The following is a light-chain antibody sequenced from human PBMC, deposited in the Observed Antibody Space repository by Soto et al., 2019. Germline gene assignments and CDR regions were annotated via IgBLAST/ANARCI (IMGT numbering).Light chain of an antibody. CDR1: QSVSSD. Sequence: EIVLTQSPATLSLSPGERATLSCRASQSVSSDLTWYQQRPCQAPRLLIYDASNRATGIPARLSGSGSGTDFTLTISSLEPEAFVVYYCQQGSSWPLTFGGGTKVEVK. J-gene: IGKJ4*01. CDR2: DAS. V-gene: IGKV3-11*01. CDR3: QQGSSWPLT.